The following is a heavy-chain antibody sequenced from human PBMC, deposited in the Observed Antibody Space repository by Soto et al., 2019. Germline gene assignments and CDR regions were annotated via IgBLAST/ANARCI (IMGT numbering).Heavy chain of an antibody. D-gene: IGHD1-1*01. Sequence: ASVKVSCKASGYTFSTYAMHWVRQAPGQSLEWMGWINGGTGQTRYSQRFQDRVTITRDTPASTANMELTSLTSEDTAVYYCARGKGMEENYYSYGLDIWGQGTTVTGS. CDR3: ARGKGMEENYYSYGLDI. J-gene: IGHJ6*02. CDR2: INGGTGQT. CDR1: GYTFSTYA. V-gene: IGHV1-3*01.